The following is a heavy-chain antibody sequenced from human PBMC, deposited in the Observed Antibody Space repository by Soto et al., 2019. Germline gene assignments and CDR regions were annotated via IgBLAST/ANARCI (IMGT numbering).Heavy chain of an antibody. CDR2: IYYSGST. V-gene: IGHV4-59*01. CDR1: VGSISSYY. CDR3: ARALFRSGRFDP. Sequence: PSETQALTCTVSVGSISSYYSSWVRQPPGKGLEWIGYIYYSGSTNYNPSVKSRVTISVDTSKNQFSLKLSSVTAADTAVYYCARALFRSGRFDPWGQGTLVTVSS. J-gene: IGHJ5*02.